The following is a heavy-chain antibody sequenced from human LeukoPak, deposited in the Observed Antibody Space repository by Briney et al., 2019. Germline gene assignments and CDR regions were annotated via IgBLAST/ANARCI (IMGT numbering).Heavy chain of an antibody. CDR2: ISYSGST. CDR1: GGSIRSYY. J-gene: IGHJ4*02. D-gene: IGHD2/OR15-2a*01. Sequence: SETLSLTCTVSGGSIRSYYWSWIRQPPGKGLEWIGYISYSGSTNYNPSLKSRVTISLDTSKNQFSLKLRSVTAADTAVYYCAGHHPRNTVDFWGQGTLVTVSS. V-gene: IGHV4-59*08. CDR3: AGHHPRNTVDF.